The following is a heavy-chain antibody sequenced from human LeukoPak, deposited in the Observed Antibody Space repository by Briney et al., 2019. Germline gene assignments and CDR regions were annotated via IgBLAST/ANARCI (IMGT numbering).Heavy chain of an antibody. V-gene: IGHV3-11*04. D-gene: IGHD6-6*01. CDR3: ARIGYSSSCFDY. J-gene: IGHJ4*02. CDR1: GFTFCDYF. Sequence: GGSLRLSCAASGFTFCDYFMSWIRQAPGEGLEWVSYISSSGSNIYYADSVRGRFTISRDNAKNSLYLQMNSLRAEDTAVYYCARIGYSSSCFDYWGQGALVIVSS. CDR2: ISSSGSNI.